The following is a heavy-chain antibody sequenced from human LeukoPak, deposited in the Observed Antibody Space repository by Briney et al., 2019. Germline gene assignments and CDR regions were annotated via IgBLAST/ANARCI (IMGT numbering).Heavy chain of an antibody. CDR3: ARDGGYDSSPFDY. V-gene: IGHV4-59*01. Sequence: SETLSLTCTVSGGSISSYYWSWIRQPPGKGLEWIGYIYYSGSTNYNPSLKSRVTISVDTSKNQFSLKLSSVTAADTAVYYCARDGGYDSSPFDYWGQGTLVTVSS. J-gene: IGHJ4*02. CDR2: IYYSGST. D-gene: IGHD5-12*01. CDR1: GGSISSYY.